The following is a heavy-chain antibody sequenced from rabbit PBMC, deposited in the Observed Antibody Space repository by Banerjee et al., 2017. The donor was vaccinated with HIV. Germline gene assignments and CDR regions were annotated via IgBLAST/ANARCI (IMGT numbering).Heavy chain of an antibody. Sequence: QEQLEESGGDLVKPEGSLTLTCTASGIDFSSYYYICWVRQAPGKGLEWIACIFAGSSGSTYYASWAKGRFTISKTSSTTVTLQMTSLTAADTATYFCAGYGYGYAGYTYVTRLDLWGPGTLVTVS. V-gene: IGHV1S45*01. CDR1: GIDFSSYYY. CDR2: IFAGSSGST. J-gene: IGHJ6*01. D-gene: IGHD6-1*01. CDR3: AGYGYGYAGYTYVTRLDL.